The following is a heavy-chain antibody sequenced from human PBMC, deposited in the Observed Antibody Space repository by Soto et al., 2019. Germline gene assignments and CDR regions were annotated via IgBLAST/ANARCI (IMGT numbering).Heavy chain of an antibody. D-gene: IGHD1-20*01. CDR1: GYTFSNYG. J-gene: IGHJ4*02. V-gene: IGHV1-18*01. CDR2: ISLYSDGT. Sequence: ASVKVSCKTSGYTFSNYGITWVRQAPGQPLEWLGWISLYSDGTNYAQKFQGRVSMTTDTSTTTAYMELRSLRSDDTAVYYCAREASITGTFDYWGQGTLVTVSS. CDR3: AREASITGTFDY.